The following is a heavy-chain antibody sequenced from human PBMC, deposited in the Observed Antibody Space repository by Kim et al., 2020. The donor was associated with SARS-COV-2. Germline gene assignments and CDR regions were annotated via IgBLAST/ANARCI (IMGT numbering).Heavy chain of an antibody. CDR2: IYPGDSDT. CDR3: ARVYGKGYYYYYGMDV. CDR1: GYSFTSYW. D-gene: IGHD3-16*01. Sequence: GESLKISCKGSGYSFTSYWIGWVRQMPGKGLEWMGIIYPGDSDTRYSPSFQGQVTISADKSISTAYLQWSSLKASDTAMYYCARVYGKGYYYYYGMDVWGQGTTVTVSS. V-gene: IGHV5-51*01. J-gene: IGHJ6*02.